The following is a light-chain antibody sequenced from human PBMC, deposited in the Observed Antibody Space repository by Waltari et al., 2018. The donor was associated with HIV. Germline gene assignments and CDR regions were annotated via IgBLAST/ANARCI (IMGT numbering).Light chain of an antibody. V-gene: IGKV3-15*01. J-gene: IGKJ1*01. CDR1: QNVITN. CDR2: GAS. Sequence: EIVMTQSPATLSVSLGARVTLSCRASQNVITNLAWYQQKPGQAPRLRIYGASTRATDIPSRFSGGGSGTEFTLTIGSLQSEDSASYYCQQYKNWPRTFGQGTKVEVK. CDR3: QQYKNWPRT.